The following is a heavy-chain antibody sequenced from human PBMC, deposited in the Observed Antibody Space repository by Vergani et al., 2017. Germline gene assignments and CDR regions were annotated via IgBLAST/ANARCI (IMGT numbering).Heavy chain of an antibody. CDR3: VKDIAASGNYWYFDL. Sequence: EVHLVESGRGLVQPGRSLRLSCAASGFNVGHYWMSWVRQAPGKGLEWVANIKEDGTEKYYLDSVKGRFTISRHNAKNSLYLQMNSLRAEDTALYYCVKDIAASGNYWYFDLWGRGTLVTVSS. CDR2: IKEDGTEK. CDR1: GFNVGHYW. J-gene: IGHJ2*01. D-gene: IGHD6-13*01. V-gene: IGHV3-7*03.